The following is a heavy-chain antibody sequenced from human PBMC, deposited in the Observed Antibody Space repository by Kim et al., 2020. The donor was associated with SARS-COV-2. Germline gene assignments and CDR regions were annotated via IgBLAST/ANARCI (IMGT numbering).Heavy chain of an antibody. V-gene: IGHV5-51*01. J-gene: IGHJ4*02. CDR3: ARRSRSSGSYPLEY. CDR2: IHLANSET. CDR1: GYDFSTPW. D-gene: IGHD3-10*01. Sequence: GESLKISCKDGGYDFSTPWIAWVRQMPGKGLEWMGIIHLANSETRYSASFQGQVTISADRPISVVYLQWSSLKASDTAIYYCARRSRSSGSYPLEYWGQGTLVTVSS.